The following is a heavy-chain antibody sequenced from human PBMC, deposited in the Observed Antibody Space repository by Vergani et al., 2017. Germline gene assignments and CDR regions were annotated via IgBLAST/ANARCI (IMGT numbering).Heavy chain of an antibody. CDR3: ARVTMVRGVTITNYYYYYGMDV. D-gene: IGHD3-10*01. Sequence: QVQLQESGPGLVKPSQTLSLTCTVSGGSISSGGYYWSWIRQHPGKGLEWIGYIYYSGSTYYNPSLKSRVTISVDTSKNQFSLKLSSVTAADTAVYYCARVTMVRGVTITNYYYYYGMDVWGQGTTVTVSS. V-gene: IGHV4-31*03. J-gene: IGHJ6*02. CDR1: GGSISSGGYY. CDR2: IYYSGST.